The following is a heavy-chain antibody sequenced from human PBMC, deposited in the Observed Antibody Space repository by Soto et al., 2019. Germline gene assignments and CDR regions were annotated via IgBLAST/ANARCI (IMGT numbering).Heavy chain of an antibody. D-gene: IGHD2-21*02. CDR1: GYTFTSYY. CDR2: INPSGGST. J-gene: IGHJ6*02. CDR3: AREGGGNSVYYYYGMDV. V-gene: IGHV1-46*01. Sequence: ASVKVSCKASGYTFTSYYMHWVRQAPGQRLEWMGIINPSGGSTSYAQKFQGRVTMTRDTSTSTVYMELSSLRSEDTAVYYCAREGGGNSVYYYYGMDVWGHGTTVTVS.